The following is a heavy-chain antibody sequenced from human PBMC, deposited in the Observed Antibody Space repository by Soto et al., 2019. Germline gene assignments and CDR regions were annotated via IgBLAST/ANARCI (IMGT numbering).Heavy chain of an antibody. D-gene: IGHD2-15*01. CDR2: ISGDNGNT. V-gene: IGHV1-18*03. J-gene: IGHJ4*02. CDR1: AYTFTNYA. CDR3: ATGLLGYCSGGSCYSDS. Sequence: QVPLVQSGAEVKKPGASVRVSCQTSAYTFTNYAVSWVRQAPGQGLEWMGWISGDNGNTIYAQKFQGRVTMTTDTSTRKAYMELRSLRSDDMAVYYCATGLLGYCSGGSCYSDSWGQGTLVTVSS.